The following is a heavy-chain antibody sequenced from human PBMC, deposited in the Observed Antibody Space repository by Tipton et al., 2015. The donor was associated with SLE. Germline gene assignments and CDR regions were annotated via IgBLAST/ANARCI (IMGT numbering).Heavy chain of an antibody. Sequence: SLRLSCAASGFTFSDYWMYWVRQAPGKGLEWLATIQSSGRTFHTDSVKGRFSISRDESTNTLNLQMNSLMREDTATYYCARESHRMGATFGTWGQGSQVTVSS. J-gene: IGHJ5*02. CDR1: GFTFSDYW. CDR3: ARESHRMGATFGT. D-gene: IGHD1-26*01. V-gene: IGHV3-69-1*02. CDR2: IQSSGRT.